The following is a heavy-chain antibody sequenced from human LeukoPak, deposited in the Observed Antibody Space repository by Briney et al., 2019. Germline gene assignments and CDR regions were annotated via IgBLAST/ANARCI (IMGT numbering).Heavy chain of an antibody. Sequence: GGSLRLSCAASGFTFSSYAMHWVRQAPGKGLEWVAVISYDGSNKYYADSVKGRFPISRDNSKNTLYLQMNSLRAEDTAVYYCARDHVVTRDYYGMDVWGQGTTVTVSS. CDR3: ARDHVVTRDYYGMDV. J-gene: IGHJ6*02. CDR1: GFTFSSYA. CDR2: ISYDGSNK. D-gene: IGHD2-15*01. V-gene: IGHV3-30*04.